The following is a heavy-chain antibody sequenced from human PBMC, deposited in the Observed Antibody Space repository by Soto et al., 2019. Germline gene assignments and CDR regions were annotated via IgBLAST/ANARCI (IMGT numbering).Heavy chain of an antibody. Sequence: WTWIRQPPGEGLEWIGYIDYSGRTNYSPSLQSRVTISVDTSKNQFSLRLSPVTAADTAMYYCARVGKNSDYYYYYMDVCGKGTTVTVSS. CDR3: ARVGKNSDYYYYYMDV. V-gene: IGHV4-59*01. J-gene: IGHJ6*03. CDR2: IDYSGRT. D-gene: IGHD7-27*01.